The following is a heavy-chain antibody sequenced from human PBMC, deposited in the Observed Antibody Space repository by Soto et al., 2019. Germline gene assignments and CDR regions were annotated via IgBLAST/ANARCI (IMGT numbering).Heavy chain of an antibody. CDR1: GGSISSSNW. Sequence: SETRCLTCAVSGGSISSSNWWSWVRQPPGKGLEWIGEIYHSGSTNYNPSLKSRVTISVDKSKNQFSLKLSSVTAADTAVYYCARVPVAGHFDYWGQGTLVTVSS. J-gene: IGHJ4*02. CDR3: ARVPVAGHFDY. V-gene: IGHV4-4*02. CDR2: IYHSGST.